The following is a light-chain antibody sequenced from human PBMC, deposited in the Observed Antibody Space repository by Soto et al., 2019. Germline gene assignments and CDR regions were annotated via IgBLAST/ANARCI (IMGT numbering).Light chain of an antibody. CDR2: GST. CDR1: QSVSNNY. Sequence: EVVLTQSPGTLSLSPGERATLSCRASQSVSNNYFAWYQQKRRQSPQLLLFGSTDRVPGIPDRFSGSGSGTAYSLTISRLVPPDFFAYYCQQHGSSSPFTFGQGTKLEIK. V-gene: IGKV3-20*01. J-gene: IGKJ2*01. CDR3: QQHGSSSPFT.